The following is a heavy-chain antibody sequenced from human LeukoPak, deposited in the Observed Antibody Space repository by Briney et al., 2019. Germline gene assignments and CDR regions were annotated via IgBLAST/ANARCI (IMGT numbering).Heavy chain of an antibody. Sequence: GGSLRLSCAASGFTFSDAWMTWVPQAPGKGLECVGFIQSRTDGGTTDSAAPVKGRFSVSRDDSKNMLYLQMNSLQSEDTAVYYCTTSSSQFDYWGQGTLVTVSS. CDR2: IQSRTDGGTT. CDR1: GFTFSDAW. J-gene: IGHJ4*02. CDR3: TTSSSQFDY. D-gene: IGHD6-6*01. V-gene: IGHV3-15*01.